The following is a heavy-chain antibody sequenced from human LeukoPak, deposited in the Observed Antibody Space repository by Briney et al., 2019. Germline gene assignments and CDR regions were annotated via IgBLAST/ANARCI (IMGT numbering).Heavy chain of an antibody. Sequence: PGGSLRLSCAASGFTFSSYAMSWVRQAPGKGLEWVSAISGSGGSTYYADSVKGRFTISRDNSKNTLYLQMNSLRAEDTAVYYCAKGADCSSTSCYGIFDYWGQGTLVTVSS. CDR3: AKGADCSSTSCYGIFDY. D-gene: IGHD2-2*01. J-gene: IGHJ4*02. CDR1: GFTFSSYA. CDR2: ISGSGGST. V-gene: IGHV3-23*01.